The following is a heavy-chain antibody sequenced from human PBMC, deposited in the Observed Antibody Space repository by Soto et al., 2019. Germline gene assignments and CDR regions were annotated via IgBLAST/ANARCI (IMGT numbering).Heavy chain of an antibody. V-gene: IGHV2-5*02. CDR2: IYWDDDK. CDR1: GVSLSTNGVS. J-gene: IGHJ3*01. Sequence: QITLKESGPTLVKPTQTLTLTCTFSGVSLSTNGVSVGWIRQPPGTALEWLALIYWDDDKRYSPSLKSRLIITKDTSKNQVVLVMTNIDPLDTATYYCTHSILVVPTTRNAFDLWGQGTMVTVSS. CDR3: THSILVVPTTRNAFDL. D-gene: IGHD2-2*01.